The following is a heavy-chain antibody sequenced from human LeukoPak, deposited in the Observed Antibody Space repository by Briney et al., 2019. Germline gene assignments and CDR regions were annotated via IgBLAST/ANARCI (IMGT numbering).Heavy chain of an antibody. Sequence: SETLSLTCTVSGGSISSYYWSWIRQPPGKGLEWIGYIYYSRSTNYNPSLKSRVTISVDTSKNQFSLKLSSVTAADTAVYYCASGTVQLEAGGWFDPWGQGTLVTVSS. CDR3: ASGTVQLEAGGWFDP. D-gene: IGHD1-1*01. J-gene: IGHJ5*02. CDR1: GGSISSYY. V-gene: IGHV4-59*01. CDR2: IYYSRST.